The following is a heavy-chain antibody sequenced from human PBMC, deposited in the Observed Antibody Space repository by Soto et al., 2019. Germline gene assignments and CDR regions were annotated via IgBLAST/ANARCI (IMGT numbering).Heavy chain of an antibody. V-gene: IGHV1-18*03. Sequence: SGKVARKASGYNVSVNGVSWLRQAPRQTFDWMGWVSGNNGRTNYAQQFQGRVTMTTDTYTSTGYMELRYLTSADMDVYFCARDNGGRVRYEDSGLDVWGQGTTVTVSS. CDR1: GYNVSVNG. J-gene: IGHJ6*02. D-gene: IGHD2-8*01. CDR2: VSGNNGRT. CDR3: ARDNGGRVRYEDSGLDV.